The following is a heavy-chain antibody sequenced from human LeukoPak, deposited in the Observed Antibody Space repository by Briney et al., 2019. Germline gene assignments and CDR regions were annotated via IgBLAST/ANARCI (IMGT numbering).Heavy chain of an antibody. D-gene: IGHD6-13*01. J-gene: IGHJ6*03. CDR1: GYTFTGHY. V-gene: IGHV1-2*02. CDR2: INPNSGGT. Sequence: GASVKVSCKASGYTFTGHYMHWVRQAPGQGLEWMGWINPNSGGTNYAQKFQGRVTMTRDTSISTAYMELSRLRSDDTAVYYCARGGGSWLYYYYYMDVWGKGTTVTVSS. CDR3: ARGGGSWLYYYYYMDV.